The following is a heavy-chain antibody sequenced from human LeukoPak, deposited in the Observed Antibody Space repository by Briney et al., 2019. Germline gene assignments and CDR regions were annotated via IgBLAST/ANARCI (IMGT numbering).Heavy chain of an antibody. Sequence: ASVKVSCKTSGYRFTSYYIHWVRQAPGQGLEWMGIINPSGGSTTYAQKFQGRLTMASDTSTSTVYMELSSLRSEDTAMYYCARSSAYYNDADIWGQGTMVTVSS. CDR2: INPSGGST. J-gene: IGHJ3*02. V-gene: IGHV1-46*01. D-gene: IGHD3-16*01. CDR1: GYRFTSYY. CDR3: ARSSAYYNDADI.